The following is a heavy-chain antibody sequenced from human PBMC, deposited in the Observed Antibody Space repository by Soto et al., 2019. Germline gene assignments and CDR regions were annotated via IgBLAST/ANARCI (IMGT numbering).Heavy chain of an antibody. J-gene: IGHJ4*02. V-gene: IGHV1-18*01. Sequence: QVQLVQSGAEGKKPGASVKVSCKASGYTFTSYGISWVRQAPGQGLEWMGWISAYNGNTNYAQKLQGRVTMTTDTSTSTAYMELRSLRSDDTAVYYCARPAYQLLLEDGSDEYFDYWGQGTLVTVSS. CDR3: ARPAYQLLLEDGSDEYFDY. CDR2: ISAYNGNT. D-gene: IGHD2-2*01. CDR1: GYTFTSYG.